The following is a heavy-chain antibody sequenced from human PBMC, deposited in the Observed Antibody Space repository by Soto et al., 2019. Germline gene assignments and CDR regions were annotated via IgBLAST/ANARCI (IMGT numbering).Heavy chain of an antibody. D-gene: IGHD2-2*01. Sequence: PSETLSLTCSVSGASIASGGHYWTWIRQHPGKGLEWVGYVYYRGTTNYNPSLRSRVTISMDTSKSQFSLKLTSVTAADTAMYFCARDGFYGMYYFAYWGQGTLVTVSS. V-gene: IGHV4-61*08. CDR2: VYYRGTT. CDR3: ARDGFYGMYYFAY. CDR1: GASIASGGHY. J-gene: IGHJ4*02.